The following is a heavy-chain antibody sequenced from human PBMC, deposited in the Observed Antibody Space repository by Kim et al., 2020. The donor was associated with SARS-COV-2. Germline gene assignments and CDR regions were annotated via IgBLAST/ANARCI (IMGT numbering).Heavy chain of an antibody. CDR3: ARALDSSGYYPDAIDI. Sequence: SVKVSCKASGGTFSSYVISWVRQAPGQGLEWMGGIISIFGTANYAQKFQGRVTITADKSTNTAHMELSSLRSEDTAVYYCARALDSSGYYPDAIDIWGQGTMVTVSS. D-gene: IGHD3-22*01. CDR1: GGTFSSYV. V-gene: IGHV1-69*06. CDR2: IISIFGTA. J-gene: IGHJ3*02.